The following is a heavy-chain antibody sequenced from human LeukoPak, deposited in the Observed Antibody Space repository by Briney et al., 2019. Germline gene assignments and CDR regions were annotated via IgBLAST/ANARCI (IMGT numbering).Heavy chain of an antibody. V-gene: IGHV3-30*01. Sequence: GSSLRLSCAASGFTFSRNVMHWVRQAPGKGLEWVALISYDGNNKFYADSVKGRFTISRDNSRNTLYLRMNSLRGEDAAVYSCARGGIPTGPYYYFYYMDVWGKGTAVTVSS. CDR1: GFTFSRNV. J-gene: IGHJ6*03. CDR3: ARGGIPTGPYYYFYYMDV. D-gene: IGHD3-10*01. CDR2: ISYDGNNK.